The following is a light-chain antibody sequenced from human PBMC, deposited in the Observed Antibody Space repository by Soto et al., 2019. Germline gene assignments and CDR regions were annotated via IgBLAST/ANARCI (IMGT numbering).Light chain of an antibody. V-gene: IGLV1-40*01. CDR2: DNS. J-gene: IGLJ3*02. CDR1: SSNIGAGYA. CDR3: QSYDSSLTGWV. Sequence: QPVLTQPPSVSGAPGQRVTISCTGSSSNIGAGYAVHWYQQLPGIAPKLLIFDNSNRPSGVPDRLSGSKSGTSASLSIIGLQAEDEADYYCQSYDSSLTGWVFGGGTKVTVL.